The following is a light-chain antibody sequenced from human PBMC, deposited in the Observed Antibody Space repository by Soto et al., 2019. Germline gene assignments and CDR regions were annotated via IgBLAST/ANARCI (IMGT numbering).Light chain of an antibody. Sequence: IQLTQSPSSLSASVGDGVTITCRASQGLNTNLAWYQQKPGKAPNLLIYGASTLQKGVPSRFSGNGSGTDFTLTISSLQPEDLATYYCQQSNNYFTFGPGTKVDIK. CDR2: GAS. V-gene: IGKV1-9*01. J-gene: IGKJ3*01. CDR1: QGLNTN. CDR3: QQSNNYFT.